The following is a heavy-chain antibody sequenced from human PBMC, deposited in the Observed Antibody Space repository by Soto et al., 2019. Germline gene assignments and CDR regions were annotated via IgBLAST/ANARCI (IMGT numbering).Heavy chain of an antibody. CDR3: ARAGYGVGGMEGHYAFDI. CDR1: SGSISSSNW. D-gene: IGHD3-9*01. Sequence: QVQLQESGPGLVKPSGTLSLTCAVSSGSISSSNWWSWVRQPPGKGLEWIGEIYHSGSTNYNPSLKSRVTISVDKSKHQVSLKLSSVTAADTAVYYCARAGYGVGGMEGHYAFDIWGQGTMVTVSS. J-gene: IGHJ3*02. CDR2: IYHSGST. V-gene: IGHV4-4*02.